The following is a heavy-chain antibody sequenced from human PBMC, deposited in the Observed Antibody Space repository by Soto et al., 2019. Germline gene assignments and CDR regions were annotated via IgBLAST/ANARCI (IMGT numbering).Heavy chain of an antibody. Sequence: EVQLVESGGGLVQPGGSLRLSCAASGFTVSTKYMSWVRQAQGKGLEWVSVIYSGGSTFYADSVRGRFTISRDKSKNTVNLQMNSLRAEDTGVYYCARDPWAADYWGQGTLVTVSS. D-gene: IGHD3-16*01. CDR2: IYSGGST. J-gene: IGHJ4*02. CDR3: ARDPWAADY. V-gene: IGHV3-66*01. CDR1: GFTVSTKY.